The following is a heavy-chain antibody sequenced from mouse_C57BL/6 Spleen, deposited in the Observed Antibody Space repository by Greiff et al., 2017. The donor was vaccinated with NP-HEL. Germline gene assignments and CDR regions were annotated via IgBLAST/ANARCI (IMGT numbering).Heavy chain of an antibody. Sequence: VQLQQSGPVLVKPGASVKMSCKASGYTFTDYYMNWVKQSHGKSLEWIGVINPYNGGTSYNQKFKGKATLTVDKSSSTAYMELNSLTSEDSAVYYCARDWDGIFAYWGQGTLATVSA. CDR1: GYTFTDYY. V-gene: IGHV1-19*01. J-gene: IGHJ3*01. CDR3: ARDWDGIFAY. D-gene: IGHD4-1*01. CDR2: INPYNGGT.